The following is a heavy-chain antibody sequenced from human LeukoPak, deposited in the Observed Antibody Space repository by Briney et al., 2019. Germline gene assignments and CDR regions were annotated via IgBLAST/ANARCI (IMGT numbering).Heavy chain of an antibody. D-gene: IGHD2-2*01. CDR2: MYHSGTT. CDR3: ARIYCSSISCWIDY. V-gene: IGHV4-4*02. J-gene: IGHJ4*02. Sequence: SGTLSLTCAVSGGSISRGNWWSWVRQPPGKGLEWIGEMYHSGTTNYNPSHKSRVTISVDTSKNHFSLKLSSVTAADTAVYYCARIYCSSISCWIDYWGQGTLVTVSP. CDR1: GGSISRGNW.